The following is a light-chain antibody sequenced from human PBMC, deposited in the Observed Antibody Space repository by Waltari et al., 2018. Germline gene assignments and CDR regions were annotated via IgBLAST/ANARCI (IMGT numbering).Light chain of an antibody. Sequence: CRASQSVSSSALCWLQQKPGQAPRLVIYGTSNRATGFPVRFSGSGSGTDLTRTISSLEPEDFARYYCQQYDGSVLTFGGGTKVEL. CDR3: QQYDGSVLT. CDR2: GTS. CDR1: QSVSSSA. J-gene: IGKJ4*01. V-gene: IGKV3-20*01.